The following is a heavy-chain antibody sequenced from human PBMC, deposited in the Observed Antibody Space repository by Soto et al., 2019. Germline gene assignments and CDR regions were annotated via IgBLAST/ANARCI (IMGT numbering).Heavy chain of an antibody. D-gene: IGHD2-2*01. J-gene: IGHJ6*01. CDR1: GGTFDRHT. CDR2: IIPIFSTP. Sequence: AASVKVSCKASGGTFDRHTINWVRQAPGQGLEWMGGIIPIFSTPKYAQKFQGRVMLTADKSTSTAYMELSSLRSEDTAVYYCARVLYCSSTSCYGNYGMDVWGQGTTVTVSS. CDR3: ARVLYCSSTSCYGNYGMDV. V-gene: IGHV1-69*06.